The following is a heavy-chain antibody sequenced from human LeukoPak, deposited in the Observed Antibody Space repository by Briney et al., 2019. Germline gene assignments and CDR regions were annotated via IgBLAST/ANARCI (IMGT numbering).Heavy chain of an antibody. J-gene: IGHJ6*03. CDR2: MNPNSGNT. D-gene: IGHD6-13*01. V-gene: IGHV1-8*01. CDR3: ARGPAAHDLYYYYMDV. Sequence: GASVKVSCKASGYTFTSYDINWVRQATGQGLEWMGWMNPNSGNTGYAQKFQGRATMTRNTSISTAYMELSSLRSEDTAVYYCARGPAAHDLYYYYMDVWGKGTTVTVSS. CDR1: GYTFTSYD.